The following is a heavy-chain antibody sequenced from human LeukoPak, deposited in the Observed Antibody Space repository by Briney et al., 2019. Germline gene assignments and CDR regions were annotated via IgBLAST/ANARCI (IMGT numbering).Heavy chain of an antibody. CDR3: ARAQNGALDI. CDR1: GFSFSNFW. D-gene: IGHD3-10*01. Sequence: GGSLRLSCAASGFSFSNFWMPWVRQAPRKGLEWVANIKPNGGEQSLADSVKGRFTISRDNAERSVYLQMNGLRAEDTAVYFCARAQNGALDIWGRGTNVTVSS. CDR2: IKPNGGEQ. J-gene: IGHJ3*02. V-gene: IGHV3-7*01.